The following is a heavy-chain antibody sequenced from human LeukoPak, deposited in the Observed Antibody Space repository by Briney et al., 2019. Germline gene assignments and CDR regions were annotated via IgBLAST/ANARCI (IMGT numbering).Heavy chain of an antibody. Sequence: GGSLRLSCAASGFTFSNYGMNWVRQAPGKGLEWVSGITANGGTTYYADSVKGRFTISRDNSKNTVYLQMNSLRAEDTAVYYCARPSYDSSDYEYFQHWGQGSLVTVSS. J-gene: IGHJ1*01. CDR3: ARPSYDSSDYEYFQH. D-gene: IGHD3-22*01. CDR2: ITANGGTT. CDR1: GFTFSNYG. V-gene: IGHV3-23*01.